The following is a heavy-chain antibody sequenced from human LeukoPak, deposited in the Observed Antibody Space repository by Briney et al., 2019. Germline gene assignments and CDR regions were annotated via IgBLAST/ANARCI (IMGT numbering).Heavy chain of an antibody. D-gene: IGHD2-2*01. CDR1: GGSISSSSYY. J-gene: IGHJ4*02. Sequence: PSETLSLTCTVSGGSISSSSYYWGWIRQPPGKGLEWIGSIYYSGSTYYNPSLKSRVTISVDTSKNQFSLKLSSVTAADTAVYYCARRAKYCSSTSCYYISDYWGQGTLVTVSS. CDR3: ARRAKYCSSTSCYYISDY. CDR2: IYYSGST. V-gene: IGHV4-39*01.